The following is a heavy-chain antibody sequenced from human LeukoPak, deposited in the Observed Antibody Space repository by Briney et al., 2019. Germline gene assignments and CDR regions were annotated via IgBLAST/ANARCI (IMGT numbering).Heavy chain of an antibody. CDR2: INPSGGST. J-gene: IGHJ6*03. V-gene: IGHV1-46*01. CDR3: ARDGFWSGYSAYYMDV. D-gene: IGHD3-3*01. Sequence: GASVKVSCKASGYTFTSYYMHWVRQAPGQGLEWMGIINPSGGSTSYAQKFQGRVTMTRDMSTSTVYMELSSLRSEDTAVYYCARDGFWSGYSAYYMDVWGKGTTVTVSS. CDR1: GYTFTSYY.